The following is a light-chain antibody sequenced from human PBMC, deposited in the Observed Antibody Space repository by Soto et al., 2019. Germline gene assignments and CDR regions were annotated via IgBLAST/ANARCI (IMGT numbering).Light chain of an antibody. CDR3: FLWYDGPV. CDR1: TGAVTGGQY. CDR2: DTS. V-gene: IGLV7-46*01. J-gene: IGLJ1*01. Sequence: QAVVTQEPSLTVSPGGTVTLTCDSSTGAVTGGQYPYWFQQKPGQAPRTLIYDTSNKHSWTPARFSGSLLGGKAALTLSGAQPEGEADYYCFLWYDGPVFGTGTKLTVL.